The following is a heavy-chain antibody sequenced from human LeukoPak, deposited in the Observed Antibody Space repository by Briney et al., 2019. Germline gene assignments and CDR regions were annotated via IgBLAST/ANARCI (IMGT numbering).Heavy chain of an antibody. Sequence: SETLSLTCAVSGYSISSGYYWGWIRQPPGKGLEWIGSIYHSGSTYYNPSLKSRVTISVDTSKNQFSLKLSSVTAADTAVYYCAKAHSGYPLADFQHWGQGTLVTVSS. CDR2: IYHSGST. J-gene: IGHJ1*01. D-gene: IGHD3-22*01. CDR3: AKAHSGYPLADFQH. CDR1: GYSISSGYY. V-gene: IGHV4-38-2*01.